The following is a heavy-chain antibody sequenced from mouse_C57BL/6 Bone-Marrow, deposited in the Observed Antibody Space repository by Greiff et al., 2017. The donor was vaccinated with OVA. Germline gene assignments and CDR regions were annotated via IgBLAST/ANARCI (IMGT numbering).Heavy chain of an antibody. D-gene: IGHD2-4*01. CDR3: ARHGPIYYDYDEGFAY. J-gene: IGHJ3*01. V-gene: IGHV1-62-2*01. CDR1: GYTFTEYT. Sequence: QVQLKESGAELVKPGASVKLSCKASGYTFTEYTIHWVKQRSGQGLEWIGWFYPGSGSIKYNEKFKDKATLTADKSSSTVYMELSRLTSEDSAVYFCARHGPIYYDYDEGFAYWGQGTLVTVSA. CDR2: FYPGSGSI.